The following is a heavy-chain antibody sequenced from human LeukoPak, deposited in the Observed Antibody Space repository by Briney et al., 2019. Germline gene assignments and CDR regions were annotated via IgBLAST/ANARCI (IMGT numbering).Heavy chain of an antibody. CDR2: IRDSGGST. D-gene: IGHD3-22*01. V-gene: IGHV3-23*01. Sequence: GGSVTVSCAAVGSTLSNYGMSCFRQARGTGLEWLEGIRDSGGSTSYADTAKRRITISRDNAKYTLHLQLNRRRAADTAADFCSKRGVVIRVILVGFHKEAYYFDSWGQGALVTVPS. CDR3: SKRGVVIRVILVGFHKEAYYFDS. J-gene: IGHJ4*02. CDR1: GSTLSNYG.